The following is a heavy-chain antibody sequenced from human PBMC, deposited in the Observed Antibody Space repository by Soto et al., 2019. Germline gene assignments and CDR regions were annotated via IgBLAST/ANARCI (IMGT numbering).Heavy chain of an antibody. CDR1: GFTFDDYA. CDR3: AASRGYDSSGYSGYYSGMDV. V-gene: IGHV3-9*01. D-gene: IGHD3-22*01. CDR2: ITWNSDEI. J-gene: IGHJ6*02. Sequence: EVQLVESGEGLVQPGRSLRLYCAASGFTFDDYAMHWVRQRPGRGLEWVSGITWNSDEIGYPDSVKGRFSISRDNAKKYLYLQMNSLRPDDTALYYCAASRGYDSSGYSGYYSGMDVWGQGTTVTVSS.